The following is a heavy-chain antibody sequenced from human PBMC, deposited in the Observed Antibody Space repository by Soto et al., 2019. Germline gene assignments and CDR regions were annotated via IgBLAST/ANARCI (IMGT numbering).Heavy chain of an antibody. V-gene: IGHV3-30*14. Sequence: QVQLVESGGGVVQPGRSLRLSCAASGFTFNNFAMHWVRQAPGKGLEWVAFISYDGTYKYYADSVRGRFTVYSDNSKSTLCLQMNSLKFEDTAVYVCANEVDVAFSSLHYGMDVWGQGTTVTVS. CDR2: ISYDGTYK. J-gene: IGHJ6*02. CDR3: ANEVDVAFSSLHYGMDV. D-gene: IGHD3-16*01. CDR1: GFTFNNFA.